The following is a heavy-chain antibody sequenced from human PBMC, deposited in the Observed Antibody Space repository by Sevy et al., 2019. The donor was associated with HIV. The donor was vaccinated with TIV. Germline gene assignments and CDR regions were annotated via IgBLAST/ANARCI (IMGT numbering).Heavy chain of an antibody. CDR2: ISSRGSTE. D-gene: IGHD2-21*02. CDR3: AREADYYFDS. Sequence: GGSLRLSCEASGFTFSDYHMTWIRQAPGKGLEWVAYISSRGSTEHYADSVKGRFTISRDNVKNSLYLQMDSLRGEDTAVYYYAREADYYFDSWGQGSLVTVSS. CDR1: GFTFSDYH. J-gene: IGHJ4*02. V-gene: IGHV3-11*01.